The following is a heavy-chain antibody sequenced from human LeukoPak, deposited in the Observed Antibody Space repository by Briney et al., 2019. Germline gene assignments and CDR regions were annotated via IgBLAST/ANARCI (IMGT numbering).Heavy chain of an antibody. J-gene: IGHJ2*01. CDR1: GGSISSSSYY. Sequence: SETLSLTCTVSGGSISSSSYYWGWLRQPPGKGLEWIGSIYYSGSTYYNPSLKSRVTISVDTSKNQFSLKLSSVTAADTAVYYCASLHGSGSYYNGGFWYFDLWGRGTLVTVSS. CDR3: ASLHGSGSYYNGGFWYFDL. D-gene: IGHD3-10*01. CDR2: IYYSGST. V-gene: IGHV4-39*01.